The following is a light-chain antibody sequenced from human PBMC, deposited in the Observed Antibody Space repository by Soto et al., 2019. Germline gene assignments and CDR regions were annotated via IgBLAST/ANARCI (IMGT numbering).Light chain of an antibody. J-gene: IGKJ1*01. V-gene: IGKV3-20*01. Sequence: EIVLTQSPGTLSLSPGERATLSCRASQSVSSTYLAWLQQKAGQAPRLLIHGASSRATGIPDRFSGSGSGTDFTLTSSRLEPEDFAVYYCQQYGSSRWTFGQGTKVEIK. CDR1: QSVSSTY. CDR3: QQYGSSRWT. CDR2: GAS.